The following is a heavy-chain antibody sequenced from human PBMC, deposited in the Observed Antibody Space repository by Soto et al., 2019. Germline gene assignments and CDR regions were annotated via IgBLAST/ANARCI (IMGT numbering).Heavy chain of an antibody. V-gene: IGHV4-31*03. CDR2: IYCSGST. CDR1: GGSISSGGYY. Sequence: PSETLSLTCTVSGGSISSGGYYWSWIRQHPGKGLEWIGYIYCSGSTYYNPSLKSRVTVSVDTSKNQFSLKLSSVTAADTAAYYCAREIIAAAGTFEADNWFDPWGQGTLVTVSS. D-gene: IGHD6-13*01. CDR3: AREIIAAAGTFEADNWFDP. J-gene: IGHJ5*02.